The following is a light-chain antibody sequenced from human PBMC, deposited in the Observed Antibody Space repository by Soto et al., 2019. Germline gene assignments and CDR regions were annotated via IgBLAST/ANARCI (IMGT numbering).Light chain of an antibody. V-gene: IGLV2-8*01. CDR3: SSFASSNTWV. J-gene: IGLJ3*02. Sequence: QSALTQPPSPSGSPGQSVTISCPGTTSDVGAYNYVSWYQQHAGKAPKLVIYEVTKRPSGVPDRFSGSKSANTASLTVSGLQAEDEADYYCSSFASSNTWVFGGGTKLTVL. CDR1: TSDVGAYNY. CDR2: EVT.